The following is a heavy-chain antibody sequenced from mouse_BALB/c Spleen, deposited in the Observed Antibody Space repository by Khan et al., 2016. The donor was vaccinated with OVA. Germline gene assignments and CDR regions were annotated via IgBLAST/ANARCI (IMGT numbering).Heavy chain of an antibody. CDR1: GYTFTDYV. CDR3: ARGGYSGFAY. V-gene: IGHV1-77*01. D-gene: IGHD2-14*01. J-gene: IGHJ3*01. Sequence: QMQLEESGPELVKPGASLKVSCKASGYTFTDYVIGWVRQRSRQGLEWIGDIFPGSGVPYYNEKFKDRATLTADKSSNTAYMQLNSLTYEDSAGYFGARGGYSGFAYWGQGTLVTVSA. CDR2: IFPGSGVP.